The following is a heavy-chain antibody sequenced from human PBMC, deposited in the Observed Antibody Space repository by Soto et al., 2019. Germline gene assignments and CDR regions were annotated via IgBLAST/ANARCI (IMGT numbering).Heavy chain of an antibody. V-gene: IGHV3-30-3*01. CDR2: ISYDGSNK. CDR1: GFTFSSYA. D-gene: IGHD3-10*01. Sequence: GGSLRLSCAASGFTFSSYAMHWVRQAPGKGLEWVAVISYDGSNKYYADSVKGRFTISRDNSKNTLYLQMNSLRAEDTAVYYCARDGKWDYYGSGSYSLGAQGPKNPHGGYGMDVWGQGTTVTVSS. CDR3: ARDGKWDYYGSGSYSLGAQGPKNPHGGYGMDV. J-gene: IGHJ6*02.